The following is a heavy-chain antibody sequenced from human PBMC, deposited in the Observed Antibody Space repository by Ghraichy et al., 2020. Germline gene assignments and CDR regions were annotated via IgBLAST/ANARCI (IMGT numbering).Heavy chain of an antibody. Sequence: GGSLRLSCAASGFTFRNYAMSWVRQAPGKGLEWVSAIRNSGDSTYYADSVKGRFTISRDNSKNTLSLQMSSLRADDTAVYYCAKDYDWRYWNMRFDPWGQGTLVTVSS. J-gene: IGHJ5*02. CDR3: AKDYDWRYWNMRFDP. D-gene: IGHD1-1*01. CDR1: GFTFRNYA. CDR2: IRNSGDST. V-gene: IGHV3-23*01.